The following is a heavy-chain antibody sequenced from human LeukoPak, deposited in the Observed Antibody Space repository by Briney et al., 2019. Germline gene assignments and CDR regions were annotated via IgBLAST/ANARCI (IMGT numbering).Heavy chain of an antibody. V-gene: IGHV4-59*08. CDR2: IYYSGST. J-gene: IGHJ5*02. Sequence: PSETLSLTCTVSGGSINGYYWSWIRQPPGKGLEWIGYIYYSGSTNYSPSLKSRVTISVDTSKNQFSLRLNSVTAADTAVYYCARGSTRYEAWGQGTLVTVSS. CDR1: GGSINGYY. CDR3: ARGSTRYEA. D-gene: IGHD2-2*01.